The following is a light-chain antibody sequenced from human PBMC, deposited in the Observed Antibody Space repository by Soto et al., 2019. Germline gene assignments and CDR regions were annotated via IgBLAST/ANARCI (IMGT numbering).Light chain of an antibody. CDR3: SSYTGSSTWV. CDR1: SSDVGGYNY. Sequence: SALTQPASVSGSPGQSITISCTGTSSDVGGYNYVSWYQQHPGKAPKLMIYEVSNRPSGVSNRFSGSKSGNTASLTISGLQAEDEADYYCSSYTGSSTWVFGGGTKVTVL. V-gene: IGLV2-14*01. CDR2: EVS. J-gene: IGLJ3*02.